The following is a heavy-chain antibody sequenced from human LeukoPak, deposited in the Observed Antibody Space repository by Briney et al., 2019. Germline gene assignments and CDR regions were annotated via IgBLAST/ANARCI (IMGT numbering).Heavy chain of an antibody. CDR2: IIPIFGTT. CDR3: ARGDGYNYFLPDY. Sequence: SVKVSCKASGGTFSSYAISWVRQAPGQGLEWMGRIIPIFGTTNYAQKFQGRVTITTDESTSTAYMQLSSPRSEDTAVYYCARGDGYNYFLPDYWGQGTLVTVSS. D-gene: IGHD5-24*01. V-gene: IGHV1-69*05. J-gene: IGHJ4*02. CDR1: GGTFSSYA.